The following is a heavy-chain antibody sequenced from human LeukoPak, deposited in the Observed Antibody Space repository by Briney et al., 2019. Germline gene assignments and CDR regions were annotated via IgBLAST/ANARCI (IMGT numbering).Heavy chain of an antibody. CDR2: IYYSGST. D-gene: IGHD6-19*01. Sequence: PSETLSLTCTVSGGSISSYYWSWIRQPPGKGLEGIGCIYYSGSTDYNPSLKRRVTISLDTSKNQFSLRLNSVTAADTAVYYCARGYSSGWYVVKYWGQGTLVTVSS. V-gene: IGHV4-59*01. J-gene: IGHJ4*02. CDR3: ARGYSSGWYVVKY. CDR1: GGSISSYY.